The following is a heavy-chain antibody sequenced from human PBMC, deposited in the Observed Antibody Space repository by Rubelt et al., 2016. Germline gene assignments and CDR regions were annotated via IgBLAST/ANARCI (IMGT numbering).Heavy chain of an antibody. CDR3: AGHYECWSGYYKGSLDY. J-gene: IGHJ4*02. V-gene: IGHV4-34*01. CDR2: INHSGST. CDR1: VGSFSGYY. Sequence: QVQLQQWGAGLLKPSETLSLTCAVYVGSFSGYYWSWIRQPPGKGLEWIGEINHSGSTNYNPSLKCRVVISVDTSKNQCAQRVGRGSAGSTAVVYWAGHYECWSGYYKGSLDYWGQGRRVSVSS. D-gene: IGHD3-3*01.